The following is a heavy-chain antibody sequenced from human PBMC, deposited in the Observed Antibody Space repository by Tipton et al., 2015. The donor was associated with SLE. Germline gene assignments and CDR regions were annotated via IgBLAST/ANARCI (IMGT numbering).Heavy chain of an antibody. V-gene: IGHV4-4*08. Sequence: TLSLTCTVSGGSIRNYYWSWIRQSPGKGLEWIGYIYTSGSTNYNPSFKSRLTISVDTSRNQFSLRLASVTAADTAMYYCARSTWLEFFQDWGQGAVVTVSS. CDR3: ARSTWLEFFQD. D-gene: IGHD2/OR15-2a*01. J-gene: IGHJ1*01. CDR1: GGSIRNYY. CDR2: IYTSGST.